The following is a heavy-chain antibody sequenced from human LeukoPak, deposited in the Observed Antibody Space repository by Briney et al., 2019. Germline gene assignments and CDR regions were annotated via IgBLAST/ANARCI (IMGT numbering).Heavy chain of an antibody. CDR2: ICTNNGNI. D-gene: IGHD3-3*01. Sequence: ASVNVSCTPSGYSFSDYGISWVRQAPGQGVEWMGWICTNNGNIHYAQKFQGRVTMTTDTAKTAYMELRSLRYDDTAVYFCASEGFWRGYERHPRYYGMDVWGQGTTVIVSS. CDR3: ASEGFWRGYERHPRYYGMDV. J-gene: IGHJ6*02. CDR1: GYSFSDYG. V-gene: IGHV1-18*04.